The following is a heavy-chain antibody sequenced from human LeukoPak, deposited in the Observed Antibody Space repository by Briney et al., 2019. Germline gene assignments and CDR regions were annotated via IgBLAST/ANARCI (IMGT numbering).Heavy chain of an antibody. Sequence: PAETLSLTCTVSGGSISSYYRSWIRQPPGKGLEWIGYIYYSGSTNYNTSLKSRVTISVDTSKNQFSLKLSSVTAADTAVYYCARGSSSWYPTYPPSNWFDPWGQGTLVTVSS. CDR1: GGSISSYY. CDR2: IYYSGST. V-gene: IGHV4-59*01. CDR3: ARGSSSWYPTYPPSNWFDP. J-gene: IGHJ5*02. D-gene: IGHD6-13*01.